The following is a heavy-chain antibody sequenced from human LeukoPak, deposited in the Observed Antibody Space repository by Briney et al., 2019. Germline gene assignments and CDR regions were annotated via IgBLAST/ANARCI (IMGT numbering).Heavy chain of an antibody. CDR1: GFTFSSYG. D-gene: IGHD3-10*01. V-gene: IGHV3-30*18. CDR2: ISYDGSK. Sequence: PGGSLRPSCAASGFTFSSYGMHWVRQAPGKGLEWVAVISYDGSKYYADSVKGRFTISRDNSKNTLYLQMNSLRAEDTAVYYCAKDRLWFGELLYGMDVWGQGTTVTVSS. J-gene: IGHJ6*02. CDR3: AKDRLWFGELLYGMDV.